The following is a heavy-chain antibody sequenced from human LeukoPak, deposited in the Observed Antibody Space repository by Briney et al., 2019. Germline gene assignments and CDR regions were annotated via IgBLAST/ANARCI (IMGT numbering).Heavy chain of an antibody. V-gene: IGHV3-33*01. CDR2: MWYDGSNK. CDR1: GFTFSSYG. Sequence: GGSLRLSCAASGFTFSSYGMHWVRQAPGKGLEWVAIMWYDGSNKYYTDSVKGRFTISRDNSKNTLYLQMNGLRAEDTAVYYCARVHSSGFYGLDVWGHGTTVTVSS. J-gene: IGHJ6*02. CDR3: ARVHSSGFYGLDV. D-gene: IGHD3-22*01.